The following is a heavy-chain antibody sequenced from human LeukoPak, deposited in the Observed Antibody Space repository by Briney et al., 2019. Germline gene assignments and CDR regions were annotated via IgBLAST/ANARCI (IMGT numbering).Heavy chain of an antibody. V-gene: IGHV3-21*04. D-gene: IGHD3-10*01. CDR2: ISSSSSYI. Sequence: GGSLRLSCAASGFTFSSYSMNWVRQAPGKGLEWVSSISSSSSYIYYADSVKGRFTISRDNAKNSLYLQMNSLRAEDTAVYYCARDRDITMVRGVKRWGQGTLVTVSS. J-gene: IGHJ4*02. CDR3: ARDRDITMVRGVKR. CDR1: GFTFSSYS.